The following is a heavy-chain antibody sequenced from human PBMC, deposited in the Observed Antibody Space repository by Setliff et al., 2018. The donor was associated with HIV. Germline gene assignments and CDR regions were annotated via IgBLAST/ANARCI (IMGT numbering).Heavy chain of an antibody. Sequence: PGGSLRLSCAASGFTFSSYAMDWVRQAPGKGLEWVAVISNDGSNKYYADSVKGRFTISRDNSKNTLYLQMNSLRTEDTAVYYCAKGPGYSSSWYYFNYWGQGTLVTVSS. CDR2: ISNDGSNK. CDR3: AKGPGYSSSWYYFNY. J-gene: IGHJ4*02. CDR1: GFTFSSYA. V-gene: IGHV3-30*04. D-gene: IGHD6-13*01.